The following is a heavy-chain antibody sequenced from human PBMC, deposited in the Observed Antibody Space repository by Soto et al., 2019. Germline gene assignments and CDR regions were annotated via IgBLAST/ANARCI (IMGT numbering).Heavy chain of an antibody. J-gene: IGHJ4*02. CDR3: ARGLISGNHYSGGGYYFDY. V-gene: IGHV4-34*01. Sequence: QVQLQQWGAGLLKPSETLSLTCAVYGGSFSGYIWSWIRQTPGKGLQWIGQINHSGSANYNPSLNSRVTLSVHTSKSQFSLELSSVTAADTAVYYCARGLISGNHYSGGGYYFDYWGQGTLVTVSS. CDR1: GGSFSGYI. D-gene: IGHD1-26*01. CDR2: INHSGSA.